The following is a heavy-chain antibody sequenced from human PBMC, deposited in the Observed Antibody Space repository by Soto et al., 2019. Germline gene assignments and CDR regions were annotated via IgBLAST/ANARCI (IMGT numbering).Heavy chain of an antibody. CDR2: ISGSGGST. J-gene: IGHJ3*02. V-gene: IGHV3-23*01. D-gene: IGHD6-19*01. Sequence: GGSLRLSCAASGFTFSSYAMSWVRQAPGKGLEWVSAISGSGGSTYYADSVKGRFTISRDNSKNTLYLQMNSLRAEDTAVYYCACPGIAVAGNDAFDSWGQGTMVTVSS. CDR3: ACPGIAVAGNDAFDS. CDR1: GFTFSSYA.